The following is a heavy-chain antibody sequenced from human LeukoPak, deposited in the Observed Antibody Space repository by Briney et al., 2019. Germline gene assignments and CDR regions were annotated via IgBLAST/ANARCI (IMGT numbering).Heavy chain of an antibody. CDR3: ASRVYDSSGYYDFAY. J-gene: IGHJ4*02. CDR1: GYTFTNYD. Sequence: ASVKVSCKASGYTFTNYDINWVRQATGQGLEWMGWMNPDRGNTGYAQKFQGRVTMTRDTSISTAYMELSSLRSEDTAVYYCASRVYDSSGYYDFAYWGQGTLVTVSS. CDR2: MNPDRGNT. V-gene: IGHV1-8*01. D-gene: IGHD3-22*01.